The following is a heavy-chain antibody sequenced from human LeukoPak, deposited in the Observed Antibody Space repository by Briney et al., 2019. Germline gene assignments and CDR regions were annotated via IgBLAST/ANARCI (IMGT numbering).Heavy chain of an antibody. CDR1: GYTFTGYY. CDR2: INPNSGGT. J-gene: IGHJ5*02. D-gene: IGHD2-15*01. V-gene: IGHV1-2*02. CDR3: ARVPRVAATFWFDP. Sequence: GASVKVSCKASGYTFTGYYMHWVRQAPGQGLEWMGWINPNSGGTNYAQKFQGRVTMTRDTSISTAYMELSRLRSDDTAVYYCARVPRVAATFWFDPWGQGTLVIVSS.